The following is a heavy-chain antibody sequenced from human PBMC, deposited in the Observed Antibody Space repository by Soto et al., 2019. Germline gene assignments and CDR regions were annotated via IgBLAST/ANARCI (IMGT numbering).Heavy chain of an antibody. CDR1: GYSFTSYW. CDR2: IDPSDSYT. V-gene: IGHV5-10-1*01. Sequence: SGESLKISCKGSGYSFTSYWISWVRQMPGKGLEWMGRIDPSDSYTNYGPSFQGHVTISADKSISTAYLQWSSLKASDTAMYYCARSQEGYYYYGMDVWGQGTTVTVLL. CDR3: ARSQEGYYYYGMDV. J-gene: IGHJ6*02.